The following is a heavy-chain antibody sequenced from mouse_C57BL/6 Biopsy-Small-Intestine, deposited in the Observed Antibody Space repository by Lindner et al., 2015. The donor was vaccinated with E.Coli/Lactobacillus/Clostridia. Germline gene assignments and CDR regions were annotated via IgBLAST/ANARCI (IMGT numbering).Heavy chain of an antibody. D-gene: IGHD2-3*01. V-gene: IGHV5-17*01. Sequence: VQLQESGGGLVKPGGPGKLSCATSGFTFSDFGMHWVRQAPEKGLEWIAYISSGSSSIYYADTVKGRFTISRDNAKNTLFLQMTSLRSEDTAMYYCARRPSDVYVMDYWGQGTSVTVSS. CDR3: ARRPSDVYVMDY. J-gene: IGHJ4*01. CDR1: GFTFSDFG. CDR2: ISSGSSSI.